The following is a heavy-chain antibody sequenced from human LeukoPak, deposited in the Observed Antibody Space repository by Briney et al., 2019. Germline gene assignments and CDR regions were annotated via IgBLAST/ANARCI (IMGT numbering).Heavy chain of an antibody. CDR3: VGDKSYAFDI. Sequence: ASVKVSCKASGYTFTDYYIHWVRQAPGQGLEWMGWINPNSGGTNYAQKFQGRVTMTRDTSINTVYMELSRLRAEDTAVYYCVGDKSYAFDIWGQGTTVTVSS. CDR2: INPNSGGT. CDR1: GYTFTDYY. V-gene: IGHV1-2*02. J-gene: IGHJ3*02.